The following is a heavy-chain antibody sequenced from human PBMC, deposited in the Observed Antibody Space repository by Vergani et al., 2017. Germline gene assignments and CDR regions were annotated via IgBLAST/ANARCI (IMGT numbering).Heavy chain of an antibody. J-gene: IGHJ4*02. Sequence: EVQLVESGGGLIQPGGSLRLSCAASGFTVSSNYMSWVRQAPGKGLEWVSVIYSGGSTYYADSVKGRFTISRDHSKNTLYLQMNSLRAEDTAVYYGASFADDYYDSSGFDYWGQGTLVTVSS. CDR3: ASFADDYYDSSGFDY. D-gene: IGHD3-22*01. V-gene: IGHV3-53*01. CDR1: GFTVSSNY. CDR2: IYSGGST.